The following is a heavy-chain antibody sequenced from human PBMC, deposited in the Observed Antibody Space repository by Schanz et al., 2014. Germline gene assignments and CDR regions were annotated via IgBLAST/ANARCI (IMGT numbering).Heavy chain of an antibody. V-gene: IGHV3-21*01. CDR2: ISSTSSYI. J-gene: IGHJ6*03. D-gene: IGHD2-21*02. CDR3: ARPSDSSWYMDV. CDR1: GFTFSNYS. Sequence: EVQLVESGGGLAQPGGSLRLSCAASGFTFSNYSMNWVRQAPGKGLEWVSSISSTSSYIFYADSVKGRFTISRDNAKNSLYLQMNSLRAEDAAVYYCARPSDSSWYMDVWGKGTTVTVSS.